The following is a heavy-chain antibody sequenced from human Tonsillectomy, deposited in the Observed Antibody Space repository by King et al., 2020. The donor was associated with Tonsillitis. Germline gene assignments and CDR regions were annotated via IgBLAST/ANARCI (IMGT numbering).Heavy chain of an antibody. D-gene: IGHD1-26*01. J-gene: IGHJ4*02. V-gene: IGHV4-4*07. CDR3: ARVAEYSGSSFDY. CDR1: GGSISSFY. Sequence: VQLQESGPGLVKPSETLSLTCTVSGGSISSFYSSWIRQPAGEGLEWIGGIYTSGSTKYNPSLQSRVTMSVDTSKNQFSLTLSSVTAADTAVYYCARVAEYSGSSFDYWGQGTLVTVSS. CDR2: IYTSGST.